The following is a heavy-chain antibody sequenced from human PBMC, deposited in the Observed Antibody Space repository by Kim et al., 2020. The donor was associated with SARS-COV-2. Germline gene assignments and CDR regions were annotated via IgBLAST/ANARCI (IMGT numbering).Heavy chain of an antibody. V-gene: IGHV3-33*05. J-gene: IGHJ4*02. Sequence: GGSLRLSCAASGFTFSSYGMHWVRQAPGKGLEWVAVISYDGSNKYYADSVKGRFTISRDNSKNTLYLQMNSLRAEDTAVYYCARDLGGFLIQADIVAIFGYWGQGTLVTVSS. CDR2: ISYDGSNK. D-gene: IGHD5-12*01. CDR3: ARDLGGFLIQADIVAIFGY. CDR1: GFTFSSYG.